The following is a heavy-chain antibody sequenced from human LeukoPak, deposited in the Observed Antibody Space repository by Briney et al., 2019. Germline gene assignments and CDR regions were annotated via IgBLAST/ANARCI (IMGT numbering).Heavy chain of an antibody. Sequence: GGSLRLSCAASGFTFGSYAMTWVRQAPGKGLEWISSMSSGGTYIYYADSVRGRFTISRDNAKNSLNLLMNSLRAEDTAVYYCARDRPTRSSRHFVVQWGQGTLVTVSS. CDR1: GFTFGSYA. CDR2: MSSGGTYI. D-gene: IGHD2-15*01. V-gene: IGHV3-21*01. CDR3: ARDRPTRSSRHFVVQ. J-gene: IGHJ4*02.